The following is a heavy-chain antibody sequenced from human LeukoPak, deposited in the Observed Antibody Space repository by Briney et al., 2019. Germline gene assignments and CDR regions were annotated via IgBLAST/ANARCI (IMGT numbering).Heavy chain of an antibody. CDR1: GYTFTGYD. V-gene: IGHV1-8*01. J-gene: IGHJ4*02. Sequence: ASVKVSCKASGYTFTGYDINWVRQATGQGLEWMGWMNPNSGNTGYAQKFQGRVTMTRNTSISTAYMELSSLRSEDTAVYYCARGVRGLHYDFWSGYRYYFDYWGQGTLVTVSS. D-gene: IGHD3-3*01. CDR2: MNPNSGNT. CDR3: ARGVRGLHYDFWSGYRYYFDY.